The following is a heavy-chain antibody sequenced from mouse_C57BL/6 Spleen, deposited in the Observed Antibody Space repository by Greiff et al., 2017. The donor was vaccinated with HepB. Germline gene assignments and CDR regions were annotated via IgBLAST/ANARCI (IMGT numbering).Heavy chain of an antibody. D-gene: IGHD4-1*01. Sequence: EVKVVESGGGLVKPGGSLKLSCAASGFTFSDYGMHWVRQAPEKGLEWVAYISSGSSTIYYADTVKGRFTLSRDNAKNTLFLQMTSLRSEDTAMYYCAKLGNFAYWGQGTLVTVSA. CDR2: ISSGSSTI. CDR1: GFTFSDYG. J-gene: IGHJ3*01. CDR3: AKLGNFAY. V-gene: IGHV5-17*01.